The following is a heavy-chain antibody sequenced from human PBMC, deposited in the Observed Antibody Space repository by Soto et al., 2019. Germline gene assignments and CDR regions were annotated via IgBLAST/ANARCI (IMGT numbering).Heavy chain of an antibody. CDR3: AREMEQQLVRWGGMDV. V-gene: IGHV1-18*04. CDR2: ISAYNGNT. Sequence: QVQLVQSGAEVKKPGASVKVSCKASGYTFTSYGISWVRQAPGQGLEWMGWISAYNGNTNYAQKLQGRVTMTTDTSTRTADMELRSLRSDDTTVYYCAREMEQQLVRWGGMDVWGQGTTVTVAS. CDR1: GYTFTSYG. D-gene: IGHD6-13*01. J-gene: IGHJ6*02.